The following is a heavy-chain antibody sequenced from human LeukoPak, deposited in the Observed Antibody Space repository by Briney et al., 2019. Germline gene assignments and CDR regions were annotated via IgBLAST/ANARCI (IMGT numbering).Heavy chain of an antibody. Sequence: PGGSLRLSCAASGFTFSNDYMIWIRQAPGKGLEWISYISSSATTIYYVESVKGRFTISRDNAKNSLYLQMNSLRVEDTAVYYCARATADAFDIWGQGTMVTVSS. J-gene: IGHJ3*02. CDR1: GFTFSNDY. CDR3: ARATADAFDI. CDR2: ISSSATTI. V-gene: IGHV3-11*01.